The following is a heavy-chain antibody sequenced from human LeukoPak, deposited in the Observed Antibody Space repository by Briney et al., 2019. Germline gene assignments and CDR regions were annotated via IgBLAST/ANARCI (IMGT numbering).Heavy chain of an antibody. CDR1: GFSFSSYG. D-gene: IGHD1-1*01. J-gene: IGHJ4*02. CDR3: ARERLAVPGTFYFDY. V-gene: IGHV3-33*01. CDR2: IWYDGTSK. Sequence: GGSLRLSCAASGFSFSSYGMHWVRQAPGKGLEWVALIWYDGTSKYYADSVKGRFTISRDNSKNTLYLQMNSLRAEDSAVYYCARERLAVPGTFYFDYWGEGTQVTVSS.